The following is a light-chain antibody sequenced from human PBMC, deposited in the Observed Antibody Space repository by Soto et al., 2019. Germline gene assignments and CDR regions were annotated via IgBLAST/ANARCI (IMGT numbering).Light chain of an antibody. Sequence: QSALTQPASVSGSPGQSITISCAGTSNDIGAYNYVSWYQQQPGKAPKLLIYDVSNRPSGVSNRFSGSKSGNTASLTISGLQAEDEADYYCSSYSSGSTHVIFGGGTKVTVL. V-gene: IGLV2-14*03. CDR1: SNDIGAYNY. J-gene: IGLJ2*01. CDR2: DVS. CDR3: SSYSSGSTHVI.